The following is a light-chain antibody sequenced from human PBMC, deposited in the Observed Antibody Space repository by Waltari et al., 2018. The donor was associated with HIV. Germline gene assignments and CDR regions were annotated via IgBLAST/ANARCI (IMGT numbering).Light chain of an antibody. CDR3: QSYDRSLSGGV. J-gene: IGLJ7*01. CDR1: RSNIGAGYD. CDR2: GNT. V-gene: IGLV1-40*01. Sequence: QSVLTQPPSVSGAPGQTVTISCTGSRSNIGAGYDIHWYQHLPGRAPKPLIYGNTNRPSGVPDRFSGSQSGTSASLVITGLQAEDEADYYCQSYDRSLSGGVFGGGTRLTVL.